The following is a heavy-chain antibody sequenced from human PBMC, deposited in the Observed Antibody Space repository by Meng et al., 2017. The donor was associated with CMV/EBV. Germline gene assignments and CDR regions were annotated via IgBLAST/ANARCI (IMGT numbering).Heavy chain of an antibody. Sequence: SETLSLTCTVSGYSISSGYYWGWIRQPPGKGLEWIGTIYHSGTTYCNPSLKSRVTISVDTSKNQFSLKLSSVTAADTAVYYCARVGTYSGTYPTGYFDSWGQGTLVTVSS. CDR3: ARVGTYSGTYPTGYFDS. J-gene: IGHJ4*02. V-gene: IGHV4-38-2*02. CDR1: GYSISSGYY. D-gene: IGHD1-26*01. CDR2: IYHSGTT.